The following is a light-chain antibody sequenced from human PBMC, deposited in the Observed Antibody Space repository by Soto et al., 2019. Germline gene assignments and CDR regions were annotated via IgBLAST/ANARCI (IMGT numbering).Light chain of an antibody. J-gene: IGLJ1*01. CDR1: SRDVGGYNW. CDR2: EVT. V-gene: IGLV2-14*01. CDR3: SSYTNINTRACV. Sequence: QSALTQPPSASGSLGQSVTISCTGTSRDVGGYNWVSWYQHHPGKVPKLIIYEVTDRPSGVSNRFSGSKSGNTASLTISGLQAEDEAEYYCSSYTNINTRACVFGTGTKVTVL.